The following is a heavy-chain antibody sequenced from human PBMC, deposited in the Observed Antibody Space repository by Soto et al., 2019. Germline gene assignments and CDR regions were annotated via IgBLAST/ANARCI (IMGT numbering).Heavy chain of an antibody. CDR1: GYSFTSYW. V-gene: IGHV5-51*01. CDR2: IYPGDSDT. J-gene: IGHJ4*02. Sequence: EVQLVQSGAEVKKPGESLKTSCKGSGYSFTSYWIGWVRQMPGKGLECMGNIYPGDSDTRYSPSFQGQVTISADKSISTGYLQGSSLKASDTAXXXXXXXXXXXXXXXXXXXXXXXXPGGYWGQGTLVTXXS. CDR3: XXXXXXXXXXXXXXXXXXXXPGGY. D-gene: IGHD3-16*01.